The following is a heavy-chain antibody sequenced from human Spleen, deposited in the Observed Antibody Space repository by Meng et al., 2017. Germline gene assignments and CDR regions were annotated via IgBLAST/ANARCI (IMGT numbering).Heavy chain of an antibody. CDR1: GGSVSSGSYY. CDR2: IYYRGST. J-gene: IGHJ4*02. V-gene: IGHV4-61*01. D-gene: IGHD4-11*01. Sequence: QVQLKAAGPGLVRPSETLSLTCTVSGGSVSSGSYYWSWIRQPPGKGLEWIGYIYYRGSTNYNPSLKSRVTISVDTSKNQFSLKLSSVTAADTAVYYCARGPTTVAHDFDYWGQGTLVTVSS. CDR3: ARGPTTVAHDFDY.